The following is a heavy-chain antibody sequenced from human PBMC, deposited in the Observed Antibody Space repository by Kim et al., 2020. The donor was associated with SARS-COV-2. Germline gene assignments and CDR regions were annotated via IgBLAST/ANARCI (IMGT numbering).Heavy chain of an antibody. V-gene: IGHV4-30-2*01. CDR3: ARDLHGARTGWYFDL. CDR2: IYHSGST. CDR1: GGSISSGGYS. J-gene: IGHJ2*01. D-gene: IGHD3-9*01. Sequence: SETLSLTCAVSGGSISSGGYSWSWIRQPPGKGLEWIGYIYHSGSTYYNPSLKSRVTISVDRSKNQFSLKLSSVTAADTAVYYCARDLHGARTGWYFDLWGRGTLVTVSS.